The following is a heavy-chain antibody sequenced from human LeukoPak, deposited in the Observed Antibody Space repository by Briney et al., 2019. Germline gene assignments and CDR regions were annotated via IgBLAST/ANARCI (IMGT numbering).Heavy chain of an antibody. CDR3: ARESHYYDSSGYPATTFDY. Sequence: SETLSLTCTVSGGSISSSSYYWGWIRQPPGKGLEWIGSIYYSGSTYYNPSLKSRVTISVDTSKNQFSLKLSYVTAADTAVYYCARESHYYDSSGYPATTFDYWGQGTLVTVSS. V-gene: IGHV4-39*07. D-gene: IGHD3-22*01. CDR2: IYYSGST. CDR1: GGSISSSSYY. J-gene: IGHJ4*02.